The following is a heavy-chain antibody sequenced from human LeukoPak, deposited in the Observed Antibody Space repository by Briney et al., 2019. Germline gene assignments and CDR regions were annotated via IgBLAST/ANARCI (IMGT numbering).Heavy chain of an antibody. CDR1: GYTFTSYY. V-gene: IGHV1-46*01. D-gene: IGHD5-24*01. Sequence: ASVKVSCKASGYTFTSYYMHWVRQAPGQGLEWMGIINPSGGSTSYAQKFQGRVTMTRDTSTSTVYMELSSLRSEDTAVYYCAKDPYGYSFVSMLSGPFDYWGQGTLVTVSS. CDR2: INPSGGST. J-gene: IGHJ4*02. CDR3: AKDPYGYSFVSMLSGPFDY.